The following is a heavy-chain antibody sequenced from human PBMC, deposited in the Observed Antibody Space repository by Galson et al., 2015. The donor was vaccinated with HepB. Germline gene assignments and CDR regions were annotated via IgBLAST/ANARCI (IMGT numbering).Heavy chain of an antibody. D-gene: IGHD2-15*01. Sequence: SVKVSCKASGGTFSSYTISWVRQAPGQGLEWMGRIIPILGIANYAQKFQGRVTITADTSTSTAYMELSSLRSEDTAVYYCAASGPYCSGGSCLLDYWGQGTLVTVSS. CDR3: AASGPYCSGGSCLLDY. J-gene: IGHJ4*02. V-gene: IGHV1-69*02. CDR1: GGTFSSYT. CDR2: IIPILGIA.